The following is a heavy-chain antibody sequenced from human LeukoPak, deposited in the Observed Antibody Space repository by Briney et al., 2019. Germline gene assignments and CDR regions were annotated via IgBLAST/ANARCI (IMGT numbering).Heavy chain of an antibody. V-gene: IGHV3-23*01. D-gene: IGHD3-10*01. CDR2: ISGSGGST. Sequence: PGGSLRLSCAASGFTFSSYAMSWVRQAPGKGLDWVSAISGSGGSTYYADSVKGRFTIPRDNSKNTLYLQMNSLRAEDTAVYYCPKDPHVYGHIWGQGTMVTVSS. CDR3: PKDPHVYGHI. CDR1: GFTFSSYA. J-gene: IGHJ3*02.